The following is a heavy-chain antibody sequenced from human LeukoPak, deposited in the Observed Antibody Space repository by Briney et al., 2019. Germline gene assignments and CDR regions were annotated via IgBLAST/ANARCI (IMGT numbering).Heavy chain of an antibody. CDR2: ISYDGSNK. J-gene: IGHJ3*02. CDR1: GFTFSSYA. V-gene: IGHV3-30*04. D-gene: IGHD4-17*01. CDR3: ARYYGDYDAFDI. Sequence: PGGSLRLSCAASGFTFSSYAMHWVRQAPGKGLEWVAVISYDGSNKYYADSVNGRFTISRDNSKNTLYLQMNSLRAEDMALYYCARYYGDYDAFDIWGQGTMVTVSS.